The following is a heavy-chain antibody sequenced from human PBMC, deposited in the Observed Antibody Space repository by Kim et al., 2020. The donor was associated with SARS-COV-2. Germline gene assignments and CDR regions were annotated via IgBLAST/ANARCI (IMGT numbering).Heavy chain of an antibody. CDR3: ARGNYGSGSYYPNWFDP. CDR2: INHSGST. Sequence: SETLSLTCAVYGGSFSGYYWSWIRQPPGKGLEWIGEINHSGSTNYNPSLKSRVTISVDTSKNQFSLKLSSVTAADTAVYYCARGNYGSGSYYPNWFDPWGQGTLVTVSS. V-gene: IGHV4-34*01. CDR1: GGSFSGYY. D-gene: IGHD3-10*01. J-gene: IGHJ5*02.